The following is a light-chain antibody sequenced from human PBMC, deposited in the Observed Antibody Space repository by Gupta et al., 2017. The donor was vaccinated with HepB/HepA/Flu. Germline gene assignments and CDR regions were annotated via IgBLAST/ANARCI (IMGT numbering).Light chain of an antibody. CDR3: ASSDATRNTCV. CDR1: NSNTGGNH. CDR2: INH. J-gene: IGLJ3*02. Sequence: QSVLTQPPSASATPGPRVTISCSGSNSNTGGNHANWFQHLPRTDTNRLIDINHQRPSGVPDRFSGYKSGTYASPPTSGLQSADEADDYCASSDATRNTCVFGGGTRLTVL. V-gene: IGLV1-44*01.